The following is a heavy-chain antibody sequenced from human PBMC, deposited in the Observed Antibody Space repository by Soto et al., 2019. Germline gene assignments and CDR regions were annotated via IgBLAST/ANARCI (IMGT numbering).Heavy chain of an antibody. CDR3: ARSTSGSYGYFDL. CDR2: INHSGST. J-gene: IGHJ2*01. CDR1: GGSFSGYY. D-gene: IGHD1-26*01. Sequence: SETLSLTCAVYGGSFSGYYWSWIRQPPGKGLEWIGEINHSGSTNYNPSLKSRVTISVDTSKNQFSLKLSSVTAADTAVYYCARSTSGSYGYFDLWGRGTLVTVSS. V-gene: IGHV4-34*01.